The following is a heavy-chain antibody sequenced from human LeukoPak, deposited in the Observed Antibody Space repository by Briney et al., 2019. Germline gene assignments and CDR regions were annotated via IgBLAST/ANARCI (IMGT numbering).Heavy chain of an antibody. V-gene: IGHV4-34*01. CDR3: AGEALEAVADY. CDR2: INHSGST. CDR1: GGSFSGYY. D-gene: IGHD6-19*01. Sequence: SETLSLTCAVYGGSFSGYYWSWIRQPPGKGLEWIGEINHSGSTNYNPSLKSRVTISVDTSKNQFSLKLSSVTAADTAVYYCAGEALEAVADYWGQGTPVTVSS. J-gene: IGHJ4*02.